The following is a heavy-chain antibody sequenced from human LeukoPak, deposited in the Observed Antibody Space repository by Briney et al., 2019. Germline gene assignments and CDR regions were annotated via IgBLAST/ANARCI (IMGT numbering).Heavy chain of an antibody. Sequence: SETLSLTCTVSGGPISSYYWSWIRQPAGKGLEWIGRIYTSGSTNYNPSLKSRVTMSVDTSKNQFSLKLSSVTAADTAVYYCARVELRFLEWSNSDAFDIWGQGTMVTVSS. D-gene: IGHD3-3*01. CDR1: GGPISSYY. CDR3: ARVELRFLEWSNSDAFDI. V-gene: IGHV4-4*07. J-gene: IGHJ3*02. CDR2: IYTSGST.